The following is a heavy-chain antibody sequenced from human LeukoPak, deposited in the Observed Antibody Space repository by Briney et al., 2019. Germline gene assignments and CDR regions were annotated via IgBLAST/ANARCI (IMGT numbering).Heavy chain of an antibody. CDR1: GGSIISSNHY. V-gene: IGHV4-39*07. D-gene: IGHD3-10*01. Sequence: PSETLSLTCTVSGGSIISSNHYWGWIRQPPGKGLEWIGNIYYSGTTYYNPSLKSRVTISVQTSKSQFSLRLSSVTAADTAVYYCARDKSRTYGSADAFDIWGQGTMVTVSS. CDR2: IYYSGTT. J-gene: IGHJ3*02. CDR3: ARDKSRTYGSADAFDI.